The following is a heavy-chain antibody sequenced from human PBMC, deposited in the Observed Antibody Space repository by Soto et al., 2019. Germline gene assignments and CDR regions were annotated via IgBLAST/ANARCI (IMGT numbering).Heavy chain of an antibody. J-gene: IGHJ4*02. D-gene: IGHD3-9*01. CDR3: ARNWLGRSWYDY. Sequence: QVQLVQSGAEVKKPGASVKVSCEASGYTFTMYVIHWVRQAPGQGLEWMGWINARDGYTKYSQRFQGRVTIARDTSANTAYMELSSLTSEDTAVYYCARNWLGRSWYDYWGQGTLVTVSS. CDR2: INARDGYT. CDR1: GYTFTMYV. V-gene: IGHV1-3*01.